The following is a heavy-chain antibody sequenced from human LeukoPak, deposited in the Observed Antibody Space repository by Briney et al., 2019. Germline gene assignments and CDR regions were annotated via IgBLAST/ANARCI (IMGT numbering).Heavy chain of an antibody. V-gene: IGHV3-30*02. CDR3: AKDGTGYFDY. CDR2: IRNDGSNK. J-gene: IGHJ4*02. CDR1: GFAFSTYG. Sequence: GGSLRLSCAASGFAFSTYGMHWVRQAPGKGLEWVAFIRNDGSNKYYADSVKGRFTISRDNSKNTLYLQMNSLRAEDTAVYYCAKDGTGYFDYWGQGTLVTVSS. D-gene: IGHD7-27*01.